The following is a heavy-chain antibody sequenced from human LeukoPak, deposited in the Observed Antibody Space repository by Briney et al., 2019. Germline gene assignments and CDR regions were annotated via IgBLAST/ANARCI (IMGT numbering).Heavy chain of an antibody. CDR1: GGSISSSSYY. Sequence: SETLSLTCAVSGGSISSSSYYWGWIRQPPGKGLEWIGTISYSGSTYYDPSLKSRVTISVDTSKNQFSLKLNSVTAADTAVYYCARIDPNGRLPFDYWGQGTLVTVSS. J-gene: IGHJ4*01. D-gene: IGHD2-8*01. V-gene: IGHV4-39*01. CDR3: ARIDPNGRLPFDY. CDR2: ISYSGST.